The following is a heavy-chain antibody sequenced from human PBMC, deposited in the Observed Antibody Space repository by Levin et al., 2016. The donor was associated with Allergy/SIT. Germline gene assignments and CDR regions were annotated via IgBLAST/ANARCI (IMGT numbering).Heavy chain of an antibody. CDR3: ARAPEGGHFDY. Sequence: VRQAPGQGLEWMGWINPNSGGTNYAQKFQGRVTMTRDMSISTAYMELSRLRSDDTAVFYCARAPEGGHFDYWGQGTLVTVSS. V-gene: IGHV1-2*02. CDR2: INPNSGGT. J-gene: IGHJ4*02. D-gene: IGHD2-15*01.